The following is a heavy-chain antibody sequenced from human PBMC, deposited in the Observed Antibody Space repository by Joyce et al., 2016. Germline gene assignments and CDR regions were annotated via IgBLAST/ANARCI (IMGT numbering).Heavy chain of an antibody. D-gene: IGHD2-8*01. Sequence: EVQLVESGGGLVKPGGSLRLSCAASGFTFSSYSMSWVRQAPGKGLEWVPSLSSSSSYIKYTDSVKGRFTISRDNAKNSLYLQMNSLRVEDTAVYYCARSSYTNGIFDYWGQGTLVTVSS. CDR2: LSSSSSYI. CDR3: ARSSYTNGIFDY. J-gene: IGHJ4*02. V-gene: IGHV3-21*01. CDR1: GFTFSSYS.